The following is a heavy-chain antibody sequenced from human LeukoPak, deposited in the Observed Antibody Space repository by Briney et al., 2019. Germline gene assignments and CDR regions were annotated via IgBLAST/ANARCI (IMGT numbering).Heavy chain of an antibody. CDR2: MSAYNGNT. CDR1: GSTFTSYG. V-gene: IGHV1-18*01. Sequence: GASVKVSCKASGSTFTSYGISWGRQAPGQGLGGRGWMSAYNGNTNYAQKLQGRVTMTTDTSTSTAYMEVRSLRSDDTAVYYCARSYCSSTSCYSRYFDYWGQGTLVTVSS. D-gene: IGHD2-2*01. J-gene: IGHJ4*02. CDR3: ARSYCSSTSCYSRYFDY.